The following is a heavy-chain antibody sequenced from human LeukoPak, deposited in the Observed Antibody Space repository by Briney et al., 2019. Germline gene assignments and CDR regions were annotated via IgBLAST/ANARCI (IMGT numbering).Heavy chain of an antibody. CDR1: GFTFSSYW. Sequence: PGGSLRLSCAASGFTFSSYWIHWVRQAPGKGLVWVSRINSDGSSTNYADSVKGRFTISRDNAKNTLYLQMNSLRAEDTAVYYCARADKDYYGMDVWGQGTTVTVSS. J-gene: IGHJ6*02. CDR2: INSDGSST. CDR3: ARADKDYYGMDV. V-gene: IGHV3-74*01. D-gene: IGHD2-15*01.